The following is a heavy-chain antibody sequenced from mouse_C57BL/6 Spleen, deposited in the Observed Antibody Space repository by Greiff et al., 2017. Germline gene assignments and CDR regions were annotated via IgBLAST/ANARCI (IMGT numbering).Heavy chain of an antibody. CDR1: GYTFTSYW. J-gene: IGHJ1*03. CDR2: IDPSDSET. D-gene: IGHD1-1*01. V-gene: IGHV1-52*01. CDR3: AREGTTVVATDWYFDV. Sequence: QVQLQQPGAELVRPGSSVKLSCKASGYTFTSYWMHWVKQRPIQGLEWIGNIDPSDSETHYNQKFKDKATLTVDKSSSTAYMQLSSLTSEDSAVYYCAREGTTVVATDWYFDVWGTVTTVTVSS.